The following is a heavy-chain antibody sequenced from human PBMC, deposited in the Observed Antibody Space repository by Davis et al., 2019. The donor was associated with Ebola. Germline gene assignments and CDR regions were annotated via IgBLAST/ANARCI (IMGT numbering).Heavy chain of an antibody. CDR2: ISYDGNNQ. D-gene: IGHD1-26*01. CDR3: ARVYSGSYDP. Sequence: PGGSLRLSCAASGITFTNYALHWVRQAPGKGLQWLAVISYDGNNQYYADSVRGRFTVSRDNSKNTLYLEMNSLRPDDTAVYYCARVYSGSYDPWGQGTLVTVSS. V-gene: IGHV3-30*04. J-gene: IGHJ5*02. CDR1: GITFTNYA.